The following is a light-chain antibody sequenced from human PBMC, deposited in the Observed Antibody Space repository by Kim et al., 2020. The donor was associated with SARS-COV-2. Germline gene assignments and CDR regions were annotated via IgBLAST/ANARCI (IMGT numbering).Light chain of an antibody. V-gene: IGLV3-19*01. Sequence: ALGQTVRITCQGDSLRVYSPSWYQKKPGQAPVLVIYGKDNRPSGIPDRFSGSSSGNTASLTITGAQAEDDADYYCNSRDSSGDHLLFGGGTQLTVL. J-gene: IGLJ2*01. CDR1: SLRVYS. CDR2: GKD. CDR3: NSRDSSGDHLL.